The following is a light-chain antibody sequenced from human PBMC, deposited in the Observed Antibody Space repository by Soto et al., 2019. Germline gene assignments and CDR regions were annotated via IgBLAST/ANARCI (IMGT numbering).Light chain of an antibody. J-gene: IGLJ1*01. CDR3: QSYDGSLSDYV. V-gene: IGLV1-40*01. CDR2: GNS. CDR1: SSNIGAGYD. Sequence: QSVLAQPPSVSGSPGQKVTISCTGSSSNIGAGYDLHWYQQLPGTAPKLLLYGNSNRPSGVPDRFSGSKSGTSASLAISGLQAEDEAEYYCQSYDGSLSDYVFGTGTKLTVL.